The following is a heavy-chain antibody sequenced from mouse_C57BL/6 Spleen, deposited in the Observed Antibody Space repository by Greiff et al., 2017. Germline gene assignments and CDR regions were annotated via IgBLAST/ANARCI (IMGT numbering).Heavy chain of an antibody. CDR2: IDPETGGT. D-gene: IGHD1-1*01. CDR3: TRPAIYYCCSSSAWFAY. CDR1: GYTFTDYE. Sequence: VQLQQSGAELVRPGASVTLSCKASGYTFTDYEMHWVKQTPVHGLEWIGAIDPETGGTAYNQKFKGKAILTADKSSSTAYMELRSLTSEDAAVFYCTRPAIYYCCSSSAWFAYWGQGTLVTVSA. J-gene: IGHJ3*01. V-gene: IGHV1-15*01.